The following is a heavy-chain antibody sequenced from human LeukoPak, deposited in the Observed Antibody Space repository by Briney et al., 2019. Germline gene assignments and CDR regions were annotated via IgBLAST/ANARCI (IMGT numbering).Heavy chain of an antibody. D-gene: IGHD3-10*01. CDR2: ISGGGFNT. CDR1: GFTFSSYA. V-gene: IGHV3-23*01. Sequence: GGSLTLSCSASGFTFSSYAMRWVRQARGKGLEWVSAISGGGFNTYYAHSVKGRFTVSRDNSKNTLYLQTNCLRAEELSVYYCANPTNCGSGSYKDCFDYWGQGTLVTVSS. J-gene: IGHJ4*02. CDR3: ANPTNCGSGSYKDCFDY.